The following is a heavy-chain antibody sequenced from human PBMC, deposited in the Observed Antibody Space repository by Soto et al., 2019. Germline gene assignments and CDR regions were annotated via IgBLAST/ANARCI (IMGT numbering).Heavy chain of an antibody. D-gene: IGHD2-21*01. V-gene: IGHV3-7*01. CDR1: GFTFSNYW. CDR3: SRDVVVGAKALNY. CDR2: IKEDGSEK. J-gene: IGHJ4*02. Sequence: GGLRVACSASGFTFSNYWMTWVRQAPGKGLEWVANIKEDGSEKHYVDSVKGRFTISRDNAKNSLYLQMNSLRVEDTAVYFCSRDVVVGAKALNYWGQGALVTVYS.